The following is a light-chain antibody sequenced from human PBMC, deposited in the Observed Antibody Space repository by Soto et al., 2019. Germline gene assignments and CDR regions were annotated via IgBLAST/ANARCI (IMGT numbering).Light chain of an antibody. CDR2: DVT. CDR1: SSDVGGYNF. Sequence: QSALTQPRSVSGSPGQSVTISCTGTSSDVGGYNFVSWYQHHLGKAPKLIIYDVTKRPSGVPDRFSGSRSGNTASLTISGLQAEDEADYYCCSYAGSYTWVFGGGTKVTVL. J-gene: IGLJ3*02. CDR3: CSYAGSYTWV. V-gene: IGLV2-11*01.